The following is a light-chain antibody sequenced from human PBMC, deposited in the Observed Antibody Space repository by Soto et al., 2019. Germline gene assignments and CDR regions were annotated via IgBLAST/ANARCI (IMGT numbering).Light chain of an antibody. V-gene: IGLV2-14*01. CDR1: SSDVGGYNY. Sequence: QSALTQPASVSGSPGQSITISCTGSSSDVGGYNYVSWYQQHPGKAPKLMIYEVSNRPSGISNRFSGSKSATTASLTISGLQAEDEAEYDCSSYSSISSLGGVFGGGTKLTVL. CDR3: SSYSSISSLGGV. CDR2: EVS. J-gene: IGLJ3*02.